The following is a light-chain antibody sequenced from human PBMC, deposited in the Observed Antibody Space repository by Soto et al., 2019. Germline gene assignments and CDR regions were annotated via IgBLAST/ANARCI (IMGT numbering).Light chain of an antibody. J-gene: IGLJ1*01. CDR2: EVS. CDR1: SSDVGRFKY. CDR3: CSYAGTNHYV. Sequence: QSALTQPPSASGSPGQSVTISCTGTSSDVGRFKYVSWYQQHPGKAPKLMIYEVSQRPSGVPDRFSGSKSGNTASLTVSGLQAEDEADSYCCSYAGTNHYVFGTGTKLTVL. V-gene: IGLV2-8*01.